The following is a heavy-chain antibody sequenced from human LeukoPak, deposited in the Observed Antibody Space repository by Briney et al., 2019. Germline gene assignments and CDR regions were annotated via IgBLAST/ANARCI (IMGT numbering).Heavy chain of an antibody. V-gene: IGHV5-10-1*01. D-gene: IGHD2-2*01. Sequence: GESLRISCKGSGYSFTSYWISWVRQMPGKGLEWMGRIDPSDSYTNYSPSFQGHVTISADKSISTAYLQWSSLKASDTAMYYCATHCSSTSCYVQGSDAFDIWGQGTMVTVS. J-gene: IGHJ3*02. CDR3: ATHCSSTSCYVQGSDAFDI. CDR1: GYSFTSYW. CDR2: IDPSDSYT.